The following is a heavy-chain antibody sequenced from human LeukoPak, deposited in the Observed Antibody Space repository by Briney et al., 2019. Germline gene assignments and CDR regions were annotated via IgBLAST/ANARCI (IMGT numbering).Heavy chain of an antibody. CDR3: ARVSCSGGTCYDLGWFDS. D-gene: IGHD2-15*01. Sequence: ASVKVSCKGSGYTFIDYHIHWVRQAPAQGLEWMGWINPNSGGTIYAQKFQGRVTMTRDTSINTAYMELSRLTSDDAAMYYCARVSCSGGTCYDLGWFDSWGQGTLVTVSS. CDR1: GYTFIDYH. V-gene: IGHV1-2*02. J-gene: IGHJ5*01. CDR2: INPNSGGT.